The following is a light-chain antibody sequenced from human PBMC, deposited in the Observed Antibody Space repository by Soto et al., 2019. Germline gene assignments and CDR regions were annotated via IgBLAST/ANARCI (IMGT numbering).Light chain of an antibody. CDR1: QSVSTD. CDR2: GAS. J-gene: IGKJ1*01. Sequence: EIVMTQSPPTLSVSPGERATLSCRASQSVSTDFAWYQHKPGQAPRLLFYGASTRATGIPARFSGSGSGTEFTLTISSLQSEDFAVYYCQHFHNWPWTFGQGTKVEI. CDR3: QHFHNWPWT. V-gene: IGKV3-15*01.